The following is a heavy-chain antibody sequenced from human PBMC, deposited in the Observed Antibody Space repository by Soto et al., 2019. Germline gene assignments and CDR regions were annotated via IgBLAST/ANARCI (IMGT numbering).Heavy chain of an antibody. CDR1: GFTFTSSA. V-gene: IGHV1-58*02. CDR2: IVVGSGNT. CDR3: AAMLSEGGCSSTSCYYYYGMDV. D-gene: IGHD2-2*01. Sequence: QMQLVQSGPEVKKPGTSVKVSCKASGFTFTSSAMQWVRQARGQRLEWIGWIVVGSGNTNYAQKFQERVTITRDMSTSTAYMELSSLRSEDTAVYYCAAMLSEGGCSSTSCYYYYGMDVWGQGTTVTVSS. J-gene: IGHJ6*02.